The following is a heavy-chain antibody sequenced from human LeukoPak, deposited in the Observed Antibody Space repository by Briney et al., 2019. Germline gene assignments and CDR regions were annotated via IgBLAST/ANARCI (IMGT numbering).Heavy chain of an antibody. V-gene: IGHV3-20*04. CDR1: GFTFDDYG. J-gene: IGHJ4*02. D-gene: IGHD5-18*01. Sequence: GGSLRLSCAASGFTFDDYGMSWVRQAPGKGLEWVSGINWNGGSTGYAYSVKGRFTISRDNAKNSLYLQMNSLRAEDTALYYCARGAEVQLWSYYFDYWGQGTLVTVSS. CDR2: INWNGGST. CDR3: ARGAEVQLWSYYFDY.